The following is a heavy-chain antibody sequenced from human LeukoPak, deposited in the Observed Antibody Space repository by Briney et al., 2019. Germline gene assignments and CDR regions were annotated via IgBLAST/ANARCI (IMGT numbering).Heavy chain of an antibody. CDR3: ATGRRFLEWYLAFDY. CDR2: FDPEDGET. D-gene: IGHD3-3*01. CDR1: GYTLTELS. J-gene: IGHJ4*02. Sequence: ASVKVSCKVSGYTLTELSMHWVRQAPGKGLEWMGGFDPEDGETIYAQKFQGRVTMTEDTSTDTAYMELSSLRSEDTAVYYCATGRRFLEWYLAFDYWGQGTLVTVSS. V-gene: IGHV1-24*01.